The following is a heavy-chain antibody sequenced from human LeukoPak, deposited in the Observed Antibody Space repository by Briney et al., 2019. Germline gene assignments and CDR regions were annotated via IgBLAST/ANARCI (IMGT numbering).Heavy chain of an antibody. Sequence: GGSLRLSCAASGFTFSSYSMNWVRQAPGKGLEWVSYISSSGSTIYYADSVKGRFTISRDNAKNSLYLQMNSLRAEDTAVYYCAGSKAAAGTGNYWGQGTLVTVSS. D-gene: IGHD6-13*01. V-gene: IGHV3-48*04. CDR2: ISSSGSTI. J-gene: IGHJ4*02. CDR1: GFTFSSYS. CDR3: AGSKAAAGTGNY.